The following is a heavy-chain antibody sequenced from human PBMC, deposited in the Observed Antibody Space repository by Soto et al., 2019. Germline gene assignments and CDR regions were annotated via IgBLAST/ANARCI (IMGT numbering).Heavy chain of an antibody. V-gene: IGHV3-23*01. J-gene: IGHJ4*02. CDR3: AKDHGGKRITMIVGGDY. CDR1: GFTFSSYA. Sequence: PVGSLRLSCAASGFTFSSYAMSWVRQAPGKGLEWVSAISGSGGSTYYADSVKGRFTISRDNSKNTLYLQMNSLRAEDTAVYYCAKDHGGKRITMIVGGDYWGQGTLVTVSS. D-gene: IGHD3-22*01. CDR2: ISGSGGST.